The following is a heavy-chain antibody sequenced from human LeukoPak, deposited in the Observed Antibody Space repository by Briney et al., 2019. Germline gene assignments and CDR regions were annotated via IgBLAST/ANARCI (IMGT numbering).Heavy chain of an antibody. CDR3: AKDNFGLVPYCFDS. D-gene: IGHD2-21*01. J-gene: IGHJ4*02. Sequence: GGSLRLSCVASGFTFTDYAMSWVRQAPGKGLEWVSSIGGGGFNTHYAGSVKGRFSISRDTSTNTLYLEVNSLRADDSALYYCAKDNFGLVPYCFDSWGQGTLITVSS. CDR1: GFTFTDYA. V-gene: IGHV3-23*01. CDR2: IGGGGFNT.